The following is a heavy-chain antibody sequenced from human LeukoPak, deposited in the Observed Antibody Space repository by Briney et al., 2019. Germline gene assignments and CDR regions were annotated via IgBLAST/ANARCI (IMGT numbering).Heavy chain of an antibody. CDR2: ISAFNGNT. CDR3: ARARPDVQLWFYDY. J-gene: IGHJ4*02. V-gene: IGHV1-18*01. D-gene: IGHD5-18*01. CDR1: AYTFTSYG. Sequence: ASVKVSCMASAYTFTSYGITWVRQAPGQVREWIGWISAFNGNTNYAQKLQGRVTMTTDTSTSTAYMELRSLRSDDTAVYYCARARPDVQLWFYDYWGQGTLVTVSS.